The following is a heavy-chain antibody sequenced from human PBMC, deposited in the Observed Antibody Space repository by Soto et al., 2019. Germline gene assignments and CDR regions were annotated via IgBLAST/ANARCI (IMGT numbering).Heavy chain of an antibody. CDR1: GYTFTTYP. D-gene: IGHD2-15*01. V-gene: IGHV1-3*01. CDR2: INAGNGNT. CDR3: ARDDCSGGSCPIDY. Sequence: ASVKVSCKASGYTFTTYPMHWVRQAPGQRLEWMGWINAGNGNTKYSQKFQGRVTITRDTSASTVYMELSSLRSEDTAVYYCARDDCSGGSCPIDYWGQGTLVTVS. J-gene: IGHJ4*02.